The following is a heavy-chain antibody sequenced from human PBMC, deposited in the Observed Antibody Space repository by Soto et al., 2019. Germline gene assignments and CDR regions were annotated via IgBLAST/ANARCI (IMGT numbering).Heavy chain of an antibody. CDR2: IIPIFGTA. CDR1: GGTFSSYA. D-gene: IGHD2-2*01. V-gene: IGHV1-69*06. Sequence: GASVKVSCKASGGTFSSYAISWVRQAPGQGLEWMGGIIPIFGTANYAQKFQGRVTITADKSTGTAYMELSSLRSEDTAVYYCARLSIVVVPAAIDYYYYGMDVWGQGTTVTVSS. CDR3: ARLSIVVVPAAIDYYYYGMDV. J-gene: IGHJ6*02.